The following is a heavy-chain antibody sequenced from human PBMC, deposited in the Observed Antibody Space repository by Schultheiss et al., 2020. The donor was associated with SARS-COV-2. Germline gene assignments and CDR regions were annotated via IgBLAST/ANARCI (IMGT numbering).Heavy chain of an antibody. D-gene: IGHD4-23*01. CDR1: GFTFSSYA. Sequence: GGSLRLSCAASGFTFSSYAMHWVRQAPGQRLEWMGWISAYNGNTNYAQKLQGRVTMTTDTSTSTAYMELRSLRSDDTAVYYCARDTRTTVVGLDYWGQGTLVTVSS. CDR2: ISAYNGNT. V-gene: IGHV1-18*01. J-gene: IGHJ4*02. CDR3: ARDTRTTVVGLDY.